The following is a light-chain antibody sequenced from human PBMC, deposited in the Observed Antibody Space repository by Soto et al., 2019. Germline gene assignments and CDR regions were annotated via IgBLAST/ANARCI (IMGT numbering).Light chain of an antibody. V-gene: IGKV3-20*01. CDR2: DAS. J-gene: IGKJ1*01. CDR3: QLYGASPKT. Sequence: EIVLTQSPGTLSLSPGERATLSCRASQTVSTNYLAWYQQKPGQAPRLLIFDASTRATGIPDRFTGSGSGTDFTLTLSRLEPEDFAVYYCQLYGASPKTFGQGTKVEIK. CDR1: QTVSTNY.